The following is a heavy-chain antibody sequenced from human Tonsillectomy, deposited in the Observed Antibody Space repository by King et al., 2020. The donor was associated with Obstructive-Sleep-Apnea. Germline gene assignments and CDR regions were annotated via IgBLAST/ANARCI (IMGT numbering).Heavy chain of an antibody. J-gene: IGHJ6*04. CDR3: ARDRYCRGGSCLRGDYYYYGMDV. D-gene: IGHD2-15*01. V-gene: IGHV4-30-4*01. Sequence: QLQESGPGLVKPSQTLSLTCTVSGGSISSGDYYWSWIRQPPGKGLEWIGYIYYSGSTYYNPSLKSRVTISVDTSKNQFSLKLSSVTAADTAVYYCARDRYCRGGSCLRGDYYYYGMDVWGYGATVTVSS. CDR1: GGSISSGDYY. CDR2: IYYSGST.